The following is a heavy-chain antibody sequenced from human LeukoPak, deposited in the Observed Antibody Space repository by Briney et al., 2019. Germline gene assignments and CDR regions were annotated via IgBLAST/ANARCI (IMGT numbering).Heavy chain of an antibody. D-gene: IGHD3-22*01. CDR3: ARSYYDSSGYYVKDDAFDI. J-gene: IGHJ3*02. CDR2: ISSSSSYI. V-gene: IGHV3-21*01. Sequence: GGSLRLSCAASGFTFSSYSMNWVRQAPGKGLEWVSSISSSSSYIYYADSVKGRFTISRDNAKNSLYLQMNSLRAEDTAVYYYARSYYDSSGYYVKDDAFDIWGQGTMVTVSS. CDR1: GFTFSSYS.